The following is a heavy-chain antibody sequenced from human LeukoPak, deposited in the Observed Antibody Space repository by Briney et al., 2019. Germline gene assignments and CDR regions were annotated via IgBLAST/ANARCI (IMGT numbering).Heavy chain of an antibody. CDR1: GGTFSSYA. J-gene: IGHJ4*02. Sequence: GASVTVSRTASGGTFSSYAISWVRQAPGQGLEWMGGIIPIFGTANYAQKFQGRVTITADESTSTAYMELSSLRSEDTAVYYCARDKEDGSVDYWGQGTLVTVSS. CDR2: IIPIFGTA. V-gene: IGHV1-69*13. CDR3: ARDKEDGSVDY. D-gene: IGHD3-10*01.